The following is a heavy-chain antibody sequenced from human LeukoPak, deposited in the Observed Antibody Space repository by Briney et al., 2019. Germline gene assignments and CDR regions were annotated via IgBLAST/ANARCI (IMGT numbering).Heavy chain of an antibody. J-gene: IGHJ4*02. CDR3: AGSSGSYYSPPDFDY. CDR1: GFTVSSNY. D-gene: IGHD1-26*01. CDR2: IYSGGST. Sequence: PGGTLRLSCAASGFTVSSNYMSWVRQAPGKGLEWVSVIYSGGSTYYADSVKGRFTISRDNSKNTLYLQMNSLRAEDTAVYYCAGSSGSYYSPPDFDYWGQGTLVTVSS. V-gene: IGHV3-53*01.